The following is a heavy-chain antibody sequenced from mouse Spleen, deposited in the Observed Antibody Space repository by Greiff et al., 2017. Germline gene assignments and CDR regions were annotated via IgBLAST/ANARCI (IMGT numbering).Heavy chain of an antibody. V-gene: IGHV2-2*01. CDR3: ARHYDGYFWFAY. CDR2: IWSGGST. CDR1: GFSLTSYG. Sequence: VKLVESGPGLVQPSQSLSITCTVSGFSLTSYGVHWVRQSPGKGLEWLGVIWSGGSTDYNAAFISRLSISKDNSKSQVFFKMNSLQADDTAIYYCARHYDGYFWFAYWGQGTLVTVSA. D-gene: IGHD2-3*01. J-gene: IGHJ3*01.